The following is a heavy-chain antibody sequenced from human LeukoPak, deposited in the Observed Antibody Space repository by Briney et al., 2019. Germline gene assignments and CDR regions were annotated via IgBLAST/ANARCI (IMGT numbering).Heavy chain of an antibody. CDR3: AKAGWYSAKTYATYDDAYDI. Sequence: GGSLRLSCAASGLTFNNYAMSWVRQAPGKGLEWVSAISAGGGATYYADSVKGRFTISRDNSKKKVFLQMNSLRADDTALYYCAKAGWYSAKTYATYDDAYDIWGRGTMVTVSS. V-gene: IGHV3-23*01. D-gene: IGHD1-26*01. J-gene: IGHJ3*02. CDR2: ISAGGGAT. CDR1: GLTFNNYA.